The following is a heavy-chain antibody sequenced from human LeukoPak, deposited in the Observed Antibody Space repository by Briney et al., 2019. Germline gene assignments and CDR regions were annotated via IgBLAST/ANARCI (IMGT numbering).Heavy chain of an antibody. CDR1: GFTFSSYE. Sequence: GGSLRLSCAASGFTFSSYEMSWVRQAPGKGLEWVSCITSSGSTIYYADSVKGRFTVSRDNAKNSLYLQMNSLRAADTAVYYCARSDYDSSGYYHAFDIWGQGTMVTVSS. J-gene: IGHJ3*02. V-gene: IGHV3-48*03. D-gene: IGHD3-22*01. CDR3: ARSDYDSSGYYHAFDI. CDR2: ITSSGSTI.